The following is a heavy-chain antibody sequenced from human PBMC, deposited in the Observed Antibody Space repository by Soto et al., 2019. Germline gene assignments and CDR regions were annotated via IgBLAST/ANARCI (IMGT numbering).Heavy chain of an antibody. J-gene: IGHJ4*02. CDR3: ARGNRGSRFLEWLNVDY. CDR1: GFTFSSYG. V-gene: IGHV3-33*01. D-gene: IGHD3-3*01. CDR2: IWYDGSNK. Sequence: QVQLVESGGGVVQPGRSLRLSCAASGFTFSSYGMHWVRQAPGKGLERVAVIWYDGSNKYYADSVKGRFTISRDNSKNTLYLQMNSLRAEDTAVYYCARGNRGSRFLEWLNVDYWGQGTLVTVSS.